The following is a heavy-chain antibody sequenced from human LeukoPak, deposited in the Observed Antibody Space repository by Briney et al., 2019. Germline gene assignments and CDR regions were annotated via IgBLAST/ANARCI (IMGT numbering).Heavy chain of an antibody. CDR2: ISGSGGST. D-gene: IGHD3-22*01. Sequence: HPGGSLRLSCAASGFTFSSYAMSWVRQAPGKGLKWVSAISGSGGSTYYADSVKGRFTISRDNSKNTLYLQMNSLRAEDTAVYYCAKGLSSMIVVVPEGYWGQGTLVTVSS. J-gene: IGHJ4*02. CDR1: GFTFSSYA. CDR3: AKGLSSMIVVVPEGY. V-gene: IGHV3-23*01.